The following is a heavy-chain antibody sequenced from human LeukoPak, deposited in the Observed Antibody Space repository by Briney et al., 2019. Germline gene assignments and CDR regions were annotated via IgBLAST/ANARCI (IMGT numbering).Heavy chain of an antibody. CDR2: IYYSGST. CDR3: ARVSSGADNWFDP. CDR1: GGSISSGSYY. V-gene: IGHV4-61*01. J-gene: IGHJ5*02. Sequence: SQTLSLTCTVSGGSISSGSYYWSWIRQPPGKGLEWIGYIYYSGSTNYNPSLKSRVTISVDTSKNQFSLKLSSVTAADTAVYYCARVSSGADNWFDPWGQGTLVTVSS. D-gene: IGHD2/OR15-2a*01.